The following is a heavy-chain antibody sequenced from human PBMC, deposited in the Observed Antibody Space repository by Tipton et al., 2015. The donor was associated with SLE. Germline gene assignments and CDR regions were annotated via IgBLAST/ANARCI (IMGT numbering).Heavy chain of an antibody. J-gene: IGHJ1*01. CDR2: INHSGST. D-gene: IGHD5-18*01. V-gene: IGHV4-34*01. CDR1: GGSFSGYY. Sequence: LRLSCAVYGGSFSGYYWSWIRQPPGKGLEWIGEINHSGSTNYNPSLKSRVTISVDTSKNQFSLKLSSVTAADTAVYYCARLSVDTAMVNTEYFQHRGQGTLVTVSS. CDR3: ARLSVDTAMVNTEYFQH.